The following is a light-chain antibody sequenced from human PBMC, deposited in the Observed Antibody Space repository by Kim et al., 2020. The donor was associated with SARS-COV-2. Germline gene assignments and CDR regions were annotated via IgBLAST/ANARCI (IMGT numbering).Light chain of an antibody. J-gene: IGKJ4*01. V-gene: IGKV3-20*01. CDR2: ATS. CDR1: ESISTNF. CDR3: QQYDNAPLT. Sequence: EIVLTQSPATLSLSRGEGATLSCRASESISTNFLAWYQQLPGQAPRLLIFATSTRAIGVPDRFSGSGSDTDFNLNISRLGPEDFAVYYCQQYDNAPLTFGGGTKVDIK.